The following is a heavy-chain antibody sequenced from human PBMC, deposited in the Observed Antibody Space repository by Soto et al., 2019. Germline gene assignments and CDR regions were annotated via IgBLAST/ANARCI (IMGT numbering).Heavy chain of an antibody. CDR2: INPSGGST. Sequence: QVQLVQSGAEVKKPGASVKVSCKASGYTFTSYYMHWVRQAPGQGLEWMGIINPSGGSTSYAQKFHGRVTMTRDTSTSTVYLELSSLRSEDTAVYSCARERLTGYSSSWALWYWGQGTLVTVSS. J-gene: IGHJ4*02. V-gene: IGHV1-46*01. CDR3: ARERLTGYSSSWALWY. D-gene: IGHD6-13*01. CDR1: GYTFTSYY.